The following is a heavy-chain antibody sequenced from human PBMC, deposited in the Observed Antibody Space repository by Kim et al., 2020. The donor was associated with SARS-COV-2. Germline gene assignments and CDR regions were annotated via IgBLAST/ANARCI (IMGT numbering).Heavy chain of an antibody. CDR3: ANLDYGDNSGYYYYYYYMDV. V-gene: IGHV3-21*01. Sequence: GGSLRLSCAASGFTFSSYSMNWVRQAPGKGLEWVSSISSSSSYIYYADSVKGRFTISRDNAKNSLYLQMNSLRAEDTAVYYCANLDYGDNSGYYYYYYYMDVWGKGTTVTVSS. D-gene: IGHD4-17*01. J-gene: IGHJ6*03. CDR1: GFTFSSYS. CDR2: ISSSSSYI.